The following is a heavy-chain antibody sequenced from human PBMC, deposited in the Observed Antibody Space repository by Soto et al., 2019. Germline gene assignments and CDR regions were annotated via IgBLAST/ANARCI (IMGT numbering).Heavy chain of an antibody. J-gene: IGHJ4*02. Sequence: GGSLRLSCAASGFTFSSYAMHWVRQAPGKGLEWVAVISYDGSNKYYADSVKGRFTISRDNSKNTLYLQMNSLRAEDTAVYYCARDHGVGQQLDYFDYWGQGTLVTVSS. CDR3: ARDHGVGQQLDYFDY. CDR2: ISYDGSNK. D-gene: IGHD6-13*01. CDR1: GFTFSSYA. V-gene: IGHV3-30-3*01.